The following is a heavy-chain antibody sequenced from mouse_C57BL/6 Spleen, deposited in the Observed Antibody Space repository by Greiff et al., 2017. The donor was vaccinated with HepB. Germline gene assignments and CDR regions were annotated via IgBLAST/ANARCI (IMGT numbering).Heavy chain of an antibody. J-gene: IGHJ3*01. CDR1: GYTFTSYW. Sequence: QVQLQQPGAELVRPGSSVKLSCKASGYTFTSYWMDWVKQRPGQGLEWIGNIYPSDSETHYNQKFKDKATLTVDKSSSTAYMQLSSLTSEDSAVYYCARNYYGSSYSYYFDYWGQGTLVTVSA. CDR3: ARNYYGSSYSYYFDY. D-gene: IGHD1-1*01. V-gene: IGHV1-61*01. CDR2: IYPSDSET.